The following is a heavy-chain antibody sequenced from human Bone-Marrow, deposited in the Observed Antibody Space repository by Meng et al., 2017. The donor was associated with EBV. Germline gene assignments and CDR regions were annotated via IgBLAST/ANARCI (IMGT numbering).Heavy chain of an antibody. Sequence: LQLQESGPGLVKPSQTLSLTCAVSGGSISSGGYSWSWIRQPPGKGLEWIGYIYHSGSTYYNPSLKSRVTISVDRSKNQFSLKLSSVTAADTAVYYCASSDCSSTSCYPRYWGQGTLVTVSS. V-gene: IGHV4-30-2*01. D-gene: IGHD2-2*01. CDR3: ASSDCSSTSCYPRY. CDR2: IYHSGST. CDR1: GGSISSGGYS. J-gene: IGHJ4*02.